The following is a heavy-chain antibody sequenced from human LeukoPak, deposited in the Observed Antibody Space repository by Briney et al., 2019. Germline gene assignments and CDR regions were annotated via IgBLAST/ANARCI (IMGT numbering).Heavy chain of an antibody. V-gene: IGHV3-7*01. CDR3: ARFWVWYSSSWYLSPSPPMFDP. CDR2: IKQDGSEK. Sequence: GGSLRLSCAASGFTFSSYWMSWVRQAPGKGLEWVANIKQDGSEKYYVDSVKGRFTISRDNAKNSLYLQMNSLRAEDTAVYYCARFWVWYSSSWYLSPSPPMFDPWGQGTLVTVSS. J-gene: IGHJ5*02. CDR1: GFTFSSYW. D-gene: IGHD6-13*01.